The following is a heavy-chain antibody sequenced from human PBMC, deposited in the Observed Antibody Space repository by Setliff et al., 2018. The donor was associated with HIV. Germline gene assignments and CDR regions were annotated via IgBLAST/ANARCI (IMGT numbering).Heavy chain of an antibody. V-gene: IGHV4-39*01. CDR1: GDSIGSSSYY. Sequence: SETLSLTCTVSGDSIGSSSYYWAWIRQPPGKGLEWIGNIYYSGSTYYNPSLKTRVTISVDGSKNQFSLKLKSVTAADTAVYYCARGRGLSHYYYYYMDVWGKGTTVTVSS. CDR2: IYYSGST. D-gene: IGHD5-12*01. J-gene: IGHJ6*03. CDR3: ARGRGLSHYYYYYMDV.